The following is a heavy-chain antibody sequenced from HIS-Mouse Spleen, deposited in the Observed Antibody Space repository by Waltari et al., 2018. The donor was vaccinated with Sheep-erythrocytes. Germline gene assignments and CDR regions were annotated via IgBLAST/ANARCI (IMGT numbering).Heavy chain of an antibody. CDR1: GFTFSSYS. CDR2: ISSSSSYI. Sequence: EVQLVESGGGLVKPGGSLRLSCAASGFTFSSYSMNWVRQAPGKGLKWVSSISSSSSYIYYADSVKGRFTNSRDNAKNSLYLQMNSLRAEDTAVYYCARVAAVTTYYFDYWGQGTLVTVSS. V-gene: IGHV3-21*01. J-gene: IGHJ4*02. D-gene: IGHD4-17*01. CDR3: ARVAAVTTYYFDY.